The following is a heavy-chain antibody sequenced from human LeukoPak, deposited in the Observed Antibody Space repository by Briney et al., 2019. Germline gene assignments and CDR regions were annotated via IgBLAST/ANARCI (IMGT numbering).Heavy chain of an antibody. CDR3: ARDQVGTSSHYYYYYGMDV. V-gene: IGHV6-1*01. J-gene: IGHJ6*02. CDR1: GDSVSSNSAA. CDR2: TYYRSKWYN. D-gene: IGHD2-2*01. Sequence: SQTLSLTCAISGDSVSSNSAAWNWIRQSPSRGLEWLGRTYYRSKWYNDYAVSVKSRITINPGTSKNQFSLQLNSVTPEDTAVYYCARDQVGTSSHYYYYYGMDVWGQGTTVTVSS.